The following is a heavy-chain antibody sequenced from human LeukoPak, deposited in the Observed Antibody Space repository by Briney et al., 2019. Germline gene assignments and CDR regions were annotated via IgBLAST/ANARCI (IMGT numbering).Heavy chain of an antibody. J-gene: IGHJ4*02. D-gene: IGHD3-9*01. CDR2: IYYNGST. V-gene: IGHV4-39*07. Sequence: KPSETLSLTCTVSGGSISSSSYDWGWIRQPPGKGLEWIGSIYYNGSTYYNPSLKSRVPISVDTSKNQFSLKLSSVTAADTAVYYCASQYYDILTGYYKLSHYFNYWGQGTLVTVSS. CDR3: ASQYYDILTGYYKLSHYFNY. CDR1: GGSISSSSYD.